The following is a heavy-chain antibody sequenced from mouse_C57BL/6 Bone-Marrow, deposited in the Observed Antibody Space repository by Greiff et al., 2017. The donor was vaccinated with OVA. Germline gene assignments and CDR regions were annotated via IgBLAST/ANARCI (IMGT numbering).Heavy chain of an antibody. CDR1: GFSLTSYG. D-gene: IGHD2-5*01. V-gene: IGHV2-5*01. J-gene: IGHJ2*01. CDR2: IWRGGST. Sequence: VQLKESGPGLVQPSQSLSITCTVSGFSLTSYGVHWVRQSPGKGLEWLGVIWRGGSTDYNAAFMSRLSITKDNSKSQVFFKMNSLQADDTAIYYCAKTAYYSNYPFDYWGQGTTLTVSS. CDR3: AKTAYYSNYPFDY.